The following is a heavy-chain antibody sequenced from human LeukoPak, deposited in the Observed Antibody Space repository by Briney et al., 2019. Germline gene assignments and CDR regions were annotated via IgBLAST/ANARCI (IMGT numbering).Heavy chain of an antibody. CDR2: ISGSGGST. V-gene: IGHV3-23*01. CDR3: VKGRGPADYYYYYHMDV. Sequence: GGSLRLSCAASGFTFSSYAMSWVRQAPGKGLEWVSAISGSGGSTYYADSVKGRFTISRDNSKNTLYLQMNSLRAEDTAVYYCVKGRGPADYYYYYHMDVWGKGTTVTVSS. CDR1: GFTFSSYA. J-gene: IGHJ6*03. D-gene: IGHD6-25*01.